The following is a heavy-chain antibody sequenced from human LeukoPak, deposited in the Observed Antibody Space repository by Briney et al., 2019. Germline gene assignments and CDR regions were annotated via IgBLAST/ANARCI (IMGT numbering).Heavy chain of an antibody. J-gene: IGHJ4*02. V-gene: IGHV1-69*13. CDR3: AKDRRAGSYDY. D-gene: IGHD3-10*01. CDR2: IIPKFGTA. Sequence: SVKVSCKASRGTFSSYAITWVRQAPGQGLEGLGGIIPKFGTAIYAQKFQGRLTITAVESTSTAYLELSSLSSEDTAIYYCAKDRRAGSYDYWGQGTLVTVSS. CDR1: RGTFSSYA.